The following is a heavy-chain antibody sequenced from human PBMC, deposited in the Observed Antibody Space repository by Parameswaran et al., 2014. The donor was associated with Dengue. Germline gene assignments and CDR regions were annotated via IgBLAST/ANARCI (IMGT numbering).Heavy chain of an antibody. CDR2: ISSSSSYI. D-gene: IGHD2-2*01. CDR3: ARDEACSSTSCYAYYYYGMDV. V-gene: IGHV3-21*01. J-gene: IGHJ6*02. Sequence: WIRQPPGKGLEWVSSISSSSSYIYYADSVKGRFTISRDNAKNSLYLQMNSLRAEDTAVYYCARDEACSSTSCYAYYYYGMDVWGQGTTVTVSS.